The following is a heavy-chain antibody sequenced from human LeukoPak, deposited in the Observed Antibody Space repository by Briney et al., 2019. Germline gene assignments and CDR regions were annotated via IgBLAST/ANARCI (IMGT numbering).Heavy chain of an antibody. D-gene: IGHD6-19*01. CDR3: ARDLSVAGSPDPLAF. J-gene: IGHJ4*02. Sequence: ASVKVSCKASGYTFRSYGLSWVRQAPGQGLEWIGWIRPYNGNTKYTEKFQGRVTLTTDTSTSTASMELRSLRSDDTAMYYCARDLSVAGSPDPLAFWGQGTLVTVSP. V-gene: IGHV1-18*01. CDR1: GYTFRSYG. CDR2: IRPYNGNT.